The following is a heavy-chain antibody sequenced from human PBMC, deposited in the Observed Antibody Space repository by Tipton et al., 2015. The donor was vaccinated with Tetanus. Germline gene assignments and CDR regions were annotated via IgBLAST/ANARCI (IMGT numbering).Heavy chain of an antibody. CDR2: IYYSGST. Sequence: TLSLTCTVSGGSISSSSYYWGWIRQPPGKGLEWIGSIYYSGSTYYNPSLKSRVTISVDTSKNQFSLKLSSVTAADTAVYYCARGDYYDSSGYYWGKYYFDYWGQGTLVTVSS. D-gene: IGHD3-22*01. CDR3: ARGDYYDSSGYYWGKYYFDY. CDR1: GGSISSSSYY. J-gene: IGHJ4*02. V-gene: IGHV4-39*01.